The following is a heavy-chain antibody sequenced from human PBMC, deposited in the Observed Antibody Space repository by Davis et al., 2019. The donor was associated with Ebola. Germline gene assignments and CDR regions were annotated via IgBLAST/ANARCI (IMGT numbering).Heavy chain of an antibody. Sequence: GESLKISCAASGFTFSSYDMHWVRQATGKGLEWVSAIGTAGDTYYPGSVKGRFTISRENAKNSLYLQMNSLRAEDTAVYYCARSGWVPYYYGMDVWGQGTTVTVSS. D-gene: IGHD6-19*01. CDR3: ARSGWVPYYYGMDV. CDR1: GFTFSSYD. CDR2: IGTAGDT. V-gene: IGHV3-13*01. J-gene: IGHJ6*02.